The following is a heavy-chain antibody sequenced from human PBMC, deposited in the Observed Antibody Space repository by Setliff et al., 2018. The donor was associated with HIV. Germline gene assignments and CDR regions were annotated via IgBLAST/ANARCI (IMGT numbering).Heavy chain of an antibody. CDR3: ARGTSNTAMESYYFDY. V-gene: IGHV4-4*07. J-gene: IGHJ4*02. CDR1: GVSIINYY. CDR2: IYSSGST. Sequence: LSLTCTVSGVSIINYYWSWIRQPAGKGPEWIGRIYSSGSTYYTPSLKSRVTMSVDTSKNQFSLKLSSVTAADTAVYYCARGTSNTAMESYYFDYWGQGTLVTVSS. D-gene: IGHD5-18*01.